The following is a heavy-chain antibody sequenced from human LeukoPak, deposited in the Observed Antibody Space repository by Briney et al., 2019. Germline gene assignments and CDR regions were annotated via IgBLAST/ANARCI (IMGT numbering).Heavy chain of an antibody. D-gene: IGHD6-19*01. CDR2: IIPILGIA. V-gene: IGHV1-69*04. J-gene: IGHJ4*02. CDR3: ASGWYQPRGYFDY. Sequence: SVKVSCKASGGTFSSYAISWVRQAPGQGLEWMGRIIPILGIANYAQKFQGRVTITADKSTSTAYMELSSLRSEDTAVYYCASGWYQPRGYFDYWGQGTLVTVSS. CDR1: GGTFSSYA.